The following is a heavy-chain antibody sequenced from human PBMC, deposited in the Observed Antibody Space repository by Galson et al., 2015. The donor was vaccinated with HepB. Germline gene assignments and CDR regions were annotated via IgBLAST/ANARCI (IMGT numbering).Heavy chain of an antibody. CDR3: TRDLDSSSWYEGAFDI. J-gene: IGHJ3*02. CDR1: GFTFGDYA. Sequence: LSLSCAASGFTFGDYAMSWVRQAPGKGLEWVSFIRSKAYGGTTEYAASVKGRFTISRDDSKSIAYLQMNGLKTEDTAVYYCTRDLDSSSWYEGAFDIWGQGTMVTVSS. D-gene: IGHD6-13*01. V-gene: IGHV3-49*04. CDR2: IRSKAYGGTT.